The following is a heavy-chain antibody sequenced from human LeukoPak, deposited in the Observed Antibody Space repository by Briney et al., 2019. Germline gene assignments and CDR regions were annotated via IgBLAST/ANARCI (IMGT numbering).Heavy chain of an antibody. D-gene: IGHD4-11*01. Sequence: ASVTVSCKASGYTFTSYGISWVRQAPGQGLGWMGWISAYNGNTNYAQKLQGRVTMTTDTSTSTAYMELRSLRSDDTAVYYCATGRNDYDAFDIWGQGTMVTVSS. CDR1: GYTFTSYG. J-gene: IGHJ3*02. CDR2: ISAYNGNT. V-gene: IGHV1-18*01. CDR3: ATGRNDYDAFDI.